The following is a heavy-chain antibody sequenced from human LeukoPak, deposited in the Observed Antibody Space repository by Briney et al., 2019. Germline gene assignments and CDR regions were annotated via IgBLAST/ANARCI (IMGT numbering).Heavy chain of an antibody. J-gene: IGHJ1*01. V-gene: IGHV4-38-2*02. D-gene: IGHD3-22*01. CDR1: GYSISSGYY. Sequence: SETLSLTCTVSGYSISSGYYWGWIRQPPGKGLEWIGSIYHSVSTYYNPSLMSRVTISVDTSKNQFSLKLSSVTATDTAVYYCAREVDSSGYHYPEYFQHWGQGTLVSVSS. CDR2: IYHSVST. CDR3: AREVDSSGYHYPEYFQH.